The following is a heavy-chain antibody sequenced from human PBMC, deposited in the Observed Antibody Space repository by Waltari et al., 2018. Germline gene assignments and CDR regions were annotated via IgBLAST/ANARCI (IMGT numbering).Heavy chain of an antibody. CDR2: IYHSGST. V-gene: IGHV4-38-2*01. CDR1: GYSISSGYY. D-gene: IGHD5-12*01. J-gene: IGHJ4*02. Sequence: QVQLQESGPGLVKPSETLSLTCAVSGYSISSGYYWGWIRQPPGKGLEWIGSIYHSGSTYYNPSLKSRVTISVDTSKNQFSLKLSSVTAADTAVYYCARRRDGYIPFDYWGQGTLVIVSS. CDR3: ARRRDGYIPFDY.